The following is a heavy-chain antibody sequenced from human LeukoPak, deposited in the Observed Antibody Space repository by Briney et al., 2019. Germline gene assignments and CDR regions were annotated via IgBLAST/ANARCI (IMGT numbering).Heavy chain of an antibody. Sequence: SETLSLTCAVYAESFSDYYWSWIRQPPGKALEWIGNIFYSGSTYYSPSLKSRVTISLDTSRNQFSLKLNSVTAADTAVYYCAKSNGYGLIDIWGQGTMVTVSS. D-gene: IGHD3-10*01. J-gene: IGHJ3*02. CDR1: AESFSDYY. V-gene: IGHV4-34*12. CDR2: IFYSGST. CDR3: AKSNGYGLIDI.